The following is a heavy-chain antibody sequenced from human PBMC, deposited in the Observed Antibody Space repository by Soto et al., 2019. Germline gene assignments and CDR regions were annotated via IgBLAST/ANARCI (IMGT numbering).Heavy chain of an antibody. CDR3: ASFPGWLRNFDY. J-gene: IGHJ4*02. V-gene: IGHV3-48*03. CDR2: ISSSGSTI. D-gene: IGHD5-18*01. Sequence: PGGSLRLSCAASGFTFRSYEMNWVRQARGKGLEWVSYISSSGSTIYYADSVKGRFTISRDNAKNSLYLQMNSLRAEDTAVYYCASFPGWLRNFDYWGQGTLVTVSS. CDR1: GFTFRSYE.